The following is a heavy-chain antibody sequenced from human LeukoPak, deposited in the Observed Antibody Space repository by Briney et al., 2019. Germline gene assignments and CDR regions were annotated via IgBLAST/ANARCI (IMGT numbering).Heavy chain of an antibody. D-gene: IGHD2-15*01. CDR3: ARVDSTSAGYYDY. Sequence: GGSLRLSCAASEFTFRSNCMGWVRQGPEKGLEWVANINQDGSVKKYVDSVRGRFTISRDNANNALSLQMSSLRAEDSAIYYCARVDSTSAGYYDYWGQGTLVTVSS. CDR2: INQDGSVK. V-gene: IGHV3-7*01. J-gene: IGHJ4*02. CDR1: EFTFRSNC.